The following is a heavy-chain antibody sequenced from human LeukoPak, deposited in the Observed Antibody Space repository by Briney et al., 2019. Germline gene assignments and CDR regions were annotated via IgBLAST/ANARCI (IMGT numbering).Heavy chain of an antibody. D-gene: IGHD1-26*01. Sequence: SEALSLTCTVSGVSISSYYWSWIRQPPGKGLEWIGYIYYSGSTNYNPSLKSRVTISVDTSKNQFSLKLSSVTAADTAVYYCARHDGGSYYFDYWGQGTLVTVSS. V-gene: IGHV4-59*08. J-gene: IGHJ4*02. CDR3: ARHDGGSYYFDY. CDR1: GVSISSYY. CDR2: IYYSGST.